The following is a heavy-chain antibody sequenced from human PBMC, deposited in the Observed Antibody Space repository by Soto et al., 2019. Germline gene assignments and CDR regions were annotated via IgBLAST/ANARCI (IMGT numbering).Heavy chain of an antibody. Sequence: GGSLRLSCGPSGFTFSLYPMNWVRQAPGKELEWVANINQDGSQKYYVDSVRGRFTISRDNAKNSLYLQMNSLRGEDTAVYYCAGGGYWGQGTLVTVSS. J-gene: IGHJ4*02. V-gene: IGHV3-7*03. CDR1: GFTFSLYP. CDR3: AGGGY. CDR2: INQDGSQK.